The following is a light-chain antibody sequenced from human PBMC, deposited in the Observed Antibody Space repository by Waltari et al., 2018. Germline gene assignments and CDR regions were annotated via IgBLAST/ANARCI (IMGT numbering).Light chain of an antibody. CDR2: WAS. CDR3: QQYYTTPWT. V-gene: IGKV4-1*01. CDR1: QNALHSSGNNYY. Sequence: DIVMTQSPDSLAVSLGERATINCKSSQNALHSSGNNYYLAWYQQKPRQPPRLLIYWASTRQSGVPDRFRGSGSWTDFTLTISSLQAEDVAVYFCQQYYTTPWTFGQGTKVELK. J-gene: IGKJ1*01.